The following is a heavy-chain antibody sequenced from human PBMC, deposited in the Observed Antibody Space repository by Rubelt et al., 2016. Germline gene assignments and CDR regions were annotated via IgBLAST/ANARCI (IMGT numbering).Heavy chain of an antibody. CDR2: ISGSGGST. J-gene: IGHJ6*02. D-gene: IGHD1-26*01. CDR3: AKERGGSASGYDYYGMDV. CDR1: GFTFSSYA. Sequence: EVQLLESGGGLVQPGGSLRLSCAASGFTFSSYAMSWVRQAPGKGLEWVSAISGSGGSTYYADSGKGRFTSFRDNSKDTLYLQMNSLRGEDTAVYYCAKERGGSASGYDYYGMDVWGQGTTVTVSS. V-gene: IGHV3-23*01.